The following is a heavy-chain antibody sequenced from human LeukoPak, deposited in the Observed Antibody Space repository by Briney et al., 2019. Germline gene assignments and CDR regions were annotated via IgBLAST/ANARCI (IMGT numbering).Heavy chain of an antibody. J-gene: IGHJ4*02. Sequence: GGSLRLSCAASGFTVSRNYMSWVRQAPGKGLEWVSVIYSGGSTYYADSVKGRFTISRDNSKNTLYLQMNSLRAEDTAVYYCAKADYYGSGSYEGVFDCWGPGTLVTVSS. D-gene: IGHD3-10*01. V-gene: IGHV3-53*01. CDR1: GFTVSRNY. CDR2: IYSGGST. CDR3: AKADYYGSGSYEGVFDC.